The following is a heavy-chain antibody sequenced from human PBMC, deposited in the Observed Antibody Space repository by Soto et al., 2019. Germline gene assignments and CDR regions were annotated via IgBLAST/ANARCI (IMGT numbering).Heavy chain of an antibody. J-gene: IGHJ4*02. CDR2: IYYNGNT. D-gene: IGHD7-27*01. V-gene: IGHV4-59*11. Sequence: QVQLQESGPGLVKPSETLSLTCTVSCGSISNHYWSWIRPPPGQGLEGSGYIYYNGNTNYNPPLKSRVTMSVDTSKNQISLKLSSVTAADTSVYYCTRANWYSEYWGQGPLVTVSS. CDR3: TRANWYSEY. CDR1: CGSISNHY.